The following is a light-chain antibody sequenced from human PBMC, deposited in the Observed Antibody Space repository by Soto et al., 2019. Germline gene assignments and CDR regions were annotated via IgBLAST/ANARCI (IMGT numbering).Light chain of an antibody. V-gene: IGLV7-43*01. J-gene: IGLJ2*01. CDR2: STT. CDR3: VLYYGGAHVV. CDR1: TGPVTTSHY. Sequence: CASSTGPVTTSHYPNWFQQKPGQPPRSLIYSTTNTHSWTPARFSGSLLGGKAALTLSGVLPEDEADYYCVLYYGGAHVVFGGGTKVTVL.